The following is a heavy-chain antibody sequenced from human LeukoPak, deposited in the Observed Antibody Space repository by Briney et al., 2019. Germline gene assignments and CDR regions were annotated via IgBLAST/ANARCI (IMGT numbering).Heavy chain of an antibody. CDR2: IIPIFGTA. CDR1: GYTFTSYA. J-gene: IGHJ6*03. D-gene: IGHD2-2*01. Sequence: ASVKVSCKASGYTFTSYAMNWVRQAPGQGLEWMGGIIPIFGTANYAQKFQGRVTITADESTSTAYMELSSLRSEDTAVYYCARGNIVVVPAAPYYYMDVWGKGTTVTVSS. V-gene: IGHV1-69*13. CDR3: ARGNIVVVPAAPYYYMDV.